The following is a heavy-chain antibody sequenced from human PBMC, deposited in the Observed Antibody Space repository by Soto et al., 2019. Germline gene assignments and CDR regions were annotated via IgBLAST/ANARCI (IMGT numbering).Heavy chain of an antibody. CDR1: GGSFSGYY. CDR2: INHSGST. J-gene: IGHJ6*02. CDR3: ARDQRGSGWYGYYYYYGMDV. Sequence: SETLSLTCAVCGGSFSGYYWSWIRQPPGKGLEWIGEINHSGSTNYNPSLKSRVTISVDTSKNQFSLKLSSVTAADTAVYYCARDQRGSGWYGYYYYYGMDVWGQGTTVTSP. D-gene: IGHD6-19*01. V-gene: IGHV4-34*01.